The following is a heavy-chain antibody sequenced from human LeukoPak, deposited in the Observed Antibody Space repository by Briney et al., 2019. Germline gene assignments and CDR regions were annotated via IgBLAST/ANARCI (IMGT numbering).Heavy chain of an antibody. D-gene: IGHD3-9*01. J-gene: IGHJ4*02. V-gene: IGHV3-30*18. CDR2: ISYDGSNK. Sequence: GGSLRLSCAASGCTFSGYGMNWVRQAPGKGLEWVAVISYDGSNKYYPDPMKGRITIPRDNSKNTLYLQMNSLRAEDTAVYYCAKDQLPHYDILTGYWGVHDYWGQGTLVTVSS. CDR3: AKDQLPHYDILTGYWGVHDY. CDR1: GCTFSGYG.